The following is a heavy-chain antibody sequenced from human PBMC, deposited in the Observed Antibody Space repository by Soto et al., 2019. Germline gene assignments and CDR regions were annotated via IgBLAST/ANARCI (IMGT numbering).Heavy chain of an antibody. Sequence: EVQLLESGGGLVQPGGSLRLSCAASGFTFSSYAMSWVRQAPGKGLEWVSGISDSGGSTYYADSVKGRFTISRDNSKNTLYLQMTSLRADDTAVYYCANGCGGTCYSRIHYWGQGTLVTVSS. J-gene: IGHJ4*02. CDR1: GFTFSSYA. V-gene: IGHV3-23*01. CDR2: ISDSGGST. CDR3: ANGCGGTCYSRIHY. D-gene: IGHD2-15*01.